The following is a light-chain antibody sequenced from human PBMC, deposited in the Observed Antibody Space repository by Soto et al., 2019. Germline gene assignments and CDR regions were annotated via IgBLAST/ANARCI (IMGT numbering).Light chain of an antibody. CDR2: KAS. J-gene: IGKJ1*01. CDR3: QHYNSYSEA. V-gene: IGKV1-5*03. CDR1: QTISSW. Sequence: DIQIRHCPSTLCGSVQGIVTITCGASQTISSWLAWYQQKPGKAPKLLIYKASTLKSGVPSRFSGSGSGTEFTLTISSLQPDDFATDYCQHYNSYSEAFGQGTKVDIK.